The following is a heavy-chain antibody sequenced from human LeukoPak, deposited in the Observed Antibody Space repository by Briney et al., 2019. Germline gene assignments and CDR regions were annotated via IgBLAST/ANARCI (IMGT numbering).Heavy chain of an antibody. CDR3: ASGRDGYNLVVAFDI. V-gene: IGHV1-69*13. CDR2: IIPIFGTA. CDR1: GGTFSSYA. Sequence: ASVKVSCKASGGTFSSYAISWVRQAPGQGLEWMGGIIPIFGTANYAQKFQGRVTITADESTSTAYMELSSLRSEDTAAYYCASGRDGYNLVVAFDIWGQGTMVTVSS. D-gene: IGHD5-24*01. J-gene: IGHJ3*02.